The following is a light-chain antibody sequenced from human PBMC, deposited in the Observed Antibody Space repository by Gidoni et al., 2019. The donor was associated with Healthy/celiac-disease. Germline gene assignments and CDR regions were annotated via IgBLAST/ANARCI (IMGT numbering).Light chain of an antibody. CDR3: QQSYSTPLT. Sequence: TITCRASQSISSYLNWYQQKPGKAPKLLIYAASSLQSGVPSRFSGSGSVTDFTLTISSLQPEDFATYYCQQSYSTPLTFGGGTKVEIK. CDR1: QSISSY. V-gene: IGKV1-39*01. CDR2: AAS. J-gene: IGKJ4*01.